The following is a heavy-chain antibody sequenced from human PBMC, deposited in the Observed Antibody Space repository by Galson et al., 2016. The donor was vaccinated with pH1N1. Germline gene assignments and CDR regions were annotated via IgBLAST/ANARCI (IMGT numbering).Heavy chain of an antibody. Sequence: ETLSLTCTVSGGSISNSPYYWGWIRQTPGKGLEWIGSIYHTGNTYYNPSLKSRITMSIDTPKNQFSLKLSSVTAADTAVYYCVRDYDILTGYPYCFDYWGQGTLVSVSS. CDR2: IYHTGNT. CDR3: VRDYDILTGYPYCFDY. CDR1: GGSISNSPYY. J-gene: IGHJ4*02. V-gene: IGHV4-39*07. D-gene: IGHD3-9*01.